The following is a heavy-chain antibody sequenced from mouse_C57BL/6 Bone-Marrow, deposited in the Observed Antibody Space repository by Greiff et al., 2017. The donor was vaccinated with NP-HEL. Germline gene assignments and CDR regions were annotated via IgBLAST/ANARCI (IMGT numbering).Heavy chain of an antibody. CDR3: ARHAYDYDGGPGFAY. J-gene: IGHJ3*01. V-gene: IGHV5-2*01. Sequence: VQLKESGGGLVQPGESLKLSCESNEYEFPSHDMSWVRKTPEKRLELVAAINSDGGSTYYPDTMERRFIISRDNTKKTLYLQMSSLRSEDTALYYCARHAYDYDGGPGFAYWGQGTLVTVSA. CDR1: EYEFPSHD. CDR2: INSDGGST. D-gene: IGHD2-4*01.